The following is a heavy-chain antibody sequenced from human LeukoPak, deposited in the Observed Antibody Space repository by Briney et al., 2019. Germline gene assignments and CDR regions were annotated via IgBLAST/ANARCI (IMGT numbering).Heavy chain of an antibody. CDR3: ALGYCSSTSCYWFDP. Sequence: SQTLSLTCAIPGDSVSSNSAAWNWIRQSPSRGLEWLRRTYYRSKWYNDYAVSVKSRITINPDTSKNQFSLQLNSVTPEDTAVYYCALGYCSSTSCYWFDPWGQGTLVTVSS. J-gene: IGHJ5*02. CDR2: TYYRSKWYN. D-gene: IGHD2-2*01. V-gene: IGHV6-1*01. CDR1: GDSVSSNSAA.